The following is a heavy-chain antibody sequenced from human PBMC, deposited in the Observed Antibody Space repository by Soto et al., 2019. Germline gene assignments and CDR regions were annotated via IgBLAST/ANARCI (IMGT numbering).Heavy chain of an antibody. V-gene: IGHV4-4*02. Sequence: PSETLSLTCAVSGGSISGSNWWSWVRQPPGKGLEWIGEIYHSGSTNYNPSLKSRVTISVDKSKNQFSLKLSSVTAADTAVYYCARGRHILTGYYKGNYNYFRMDAWGQGTTVT. CDR1: GGSISGSNW. CDR2: IYHSGST. D-gene: IGHD3-9*01. J-gene: IGHJ6*02. CDR3: ARGRHILTGYYKGNYNYFRMDA.